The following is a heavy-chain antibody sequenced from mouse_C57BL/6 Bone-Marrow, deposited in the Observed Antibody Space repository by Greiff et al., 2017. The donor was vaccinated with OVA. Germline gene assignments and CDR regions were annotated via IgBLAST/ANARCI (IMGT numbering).Heavy chain of an antibody. CDR3: ARGGSNPLYAMDY. D-gene: IGHD2-5*01. V-gene: IGHV5-17*01. CDR2: ISSGSSTI. J-gene: IGHJ4*01. Sequence: EVQRVESGGGLVKPGGSLKLSCAASGFTFSDYGMHWVRQAPEKGLEWVAYISSGSSTIYYADTVKGRFTISRANAKNTLFLQMTSLRSEDTAMYYCARGGSNPLYAMDYWGQGTSVTVSS. CDR1: GFTFSDYG.